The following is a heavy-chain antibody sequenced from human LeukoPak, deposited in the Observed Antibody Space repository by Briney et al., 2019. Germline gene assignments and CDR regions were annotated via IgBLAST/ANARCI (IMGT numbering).Heavy chain of an antibody. CDR3: VKRATMGPPSPLFDY. CDR2: ITGNGGDT. D-gene: IGHD5-24*01. Sequence: PGGSLRLSCAASGLIFTSYAMHWVRQAPGKGLEYVSAITGNGGDTYYADSVKGRFTISRDNSKNTLYLRMSSLRAEDTAVYYCVKRATMGPPSPLFDYWGQGTLVTVSS. V-gene: IGHV3-64D*09. CDR1: GLIFTSYA. J-gene: IGHJ4*02.